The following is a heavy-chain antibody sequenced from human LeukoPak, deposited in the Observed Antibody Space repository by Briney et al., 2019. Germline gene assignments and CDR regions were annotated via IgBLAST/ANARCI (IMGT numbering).Heavy chain of an antibody. V-gene: IGHV3-30*02. CDR1: GFTFSSYG. CDR3: AKAPVTTCSGAYCYPFDY. D-gene: IGHD2-15*01. Sequence: GGSLRLSCAASGFTFSSYGMHWVRQAPGKGLEWVAFIRYDGSNKYYADSVKGRFTISRDNSKNTLYLQMNSLRAEDAAVYYCAKAPVTTCSGAYCYPFDYWGQGTLVTVSS. J-gene: IGHJ4*02. CDR2: IRYDGSNK.